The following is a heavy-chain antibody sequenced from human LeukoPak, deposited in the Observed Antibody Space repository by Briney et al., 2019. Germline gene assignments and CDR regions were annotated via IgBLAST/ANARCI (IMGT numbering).Heavy chain of an antibody. Sequence: PSETLSLTCAVYGGSFSGYYWSWIRQPPGKGLEWIGEINHSGSTNYNPSLKSRVTISVDTSKNQFSLKLSSVTAADTAVYYCARGGYHGADLDYWGQGTLVTVSS. D-gene: IGHD4-17*01. CDR3: ARGGYHGADLDY. J-gene: IGHJ4*02. V-gene: IGHV4-34*01. CDR1: GGSFSGYY. CDR2: INHSGST.